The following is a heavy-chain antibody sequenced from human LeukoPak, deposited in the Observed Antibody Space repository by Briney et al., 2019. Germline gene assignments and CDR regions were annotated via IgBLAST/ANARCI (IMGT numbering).Heavy chain of an antibody. CDR1: GYTFTNYD. D-gene: IGHD6-19*01. Sequence: ASVKVSCKTSGYTFTNYDINWVRQATGQGLEWMGWMNPNSGNTGYAQKFQGRVTMTRNTSISTAYMELSSLRSEDTAVYYCARGRRKYSSDSWGSGDVWGQGTTVTVSS. V-gene: IGHV1-8*01. CDR2: MNPNSGNT. CDR3: ARGRRKYSSDSWGSGDV. J-gene: IGHJ6*02.